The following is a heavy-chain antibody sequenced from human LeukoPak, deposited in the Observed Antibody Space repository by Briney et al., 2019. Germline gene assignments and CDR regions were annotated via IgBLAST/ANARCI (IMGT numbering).Heavy chain of an antibody. CDR3: ARYDVDWLSNYYFDY. J-gene: IGHJ4*02. CDR1: GFTFSSYW. Sequence: GGSLRLSCAASGFTFSSYWMSWVRQAPGKGLEWVANIKQDGSEKYYVDSVKGRFTISRDNAKNSLYLQMNSLRADDTAVYYCARYDVDWLSNYYFDYWGQGTLVTVSS. V-gene: IGHV3-7*01. CDR2: IKQDGSEK. D-gene: IGHD3-9*01.